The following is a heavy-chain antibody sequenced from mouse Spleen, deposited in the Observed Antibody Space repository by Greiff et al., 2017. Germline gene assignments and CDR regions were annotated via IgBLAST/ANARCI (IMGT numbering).Heavy chain of an antibody. CDR1: GFAFSSYD. D-gene: IGHD2-10*02. Sequence: DVMLVESGGGLVKPGGSLKLSCAASGFAFSSYDMSWVRQTPEKRLEWVAYISSGGGSTYYPDTVKGRFTISRDNAKNTLYLQMSSLKSEDTAMYYCARRAQYGNYADYWGQGTTLTVSS. J-gene: IGHJ2*01. CDR2: ISSGGGST. CDR3: ARRAQYGNYADY. V-gene: IGHV5-12-1*01.